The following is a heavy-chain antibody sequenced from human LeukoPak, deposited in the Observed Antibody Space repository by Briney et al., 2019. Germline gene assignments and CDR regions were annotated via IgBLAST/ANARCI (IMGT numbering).Heavy chain of an antibody. CDR2: INPNSGGT. CDR1: GYTFTDYY. CDR3: ARDEFQQLASREVY. D-gene: IGHD6-13*01. V-gene: IGHV1-2*02. Sequence: EASVKVSCKASGYTFTDYYMHWVRQAPGQGLEWMGWINPNSGGTNYAQKFQGRVTMTRDTSISTAYMELSRLRSDDTAVYYCARDEFQQLASREVYWGQGTLVTVSS. J-gene: IGHJ4*02.